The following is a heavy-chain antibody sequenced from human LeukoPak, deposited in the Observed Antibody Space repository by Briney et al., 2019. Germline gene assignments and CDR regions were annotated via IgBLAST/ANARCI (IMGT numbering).Heavy chain of an antibody. V-gene: IGHV3-7*01. CDR3: ARSRDWYADY. CDR1: GFSFVSYW. D-gene: IGHD3-9*01. Sequence: GGSLRLSCAASGFSFVSYWMNWVRQTPGKGLEWVANIDQDGSEKHYVDSVKGRFTISRDNAKNSLYLQMNRLRAEDTAIYYCARSRDWYADYRGQGSLVTVSS. CDR2: IDQDGSEK. J-gene: IGHJ4*02.